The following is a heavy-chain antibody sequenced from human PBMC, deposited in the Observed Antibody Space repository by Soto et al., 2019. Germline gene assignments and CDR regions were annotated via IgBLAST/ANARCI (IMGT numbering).Heavy chain of an antibody. J-gene: IGHJ4*02. D-gene: IGHD3-10*01. Sequence: EVQLLESGGGLVQPGGSLRLSCAASGFTFSSYAMSWVRQAPGQGLEWVSAISGSGGSTYYADSVKGRFTISRDNSKNTLYLQMNSLRAEDTAVYYCAKDKHLRGGGVYYFDYWGQGTLVTVSS. CDR3: AKDKHLRGGGVYYFDY. CDR1: GFTFSSYA. V-gene: IGHV3-23*01. CDR2: ISGSGGST.